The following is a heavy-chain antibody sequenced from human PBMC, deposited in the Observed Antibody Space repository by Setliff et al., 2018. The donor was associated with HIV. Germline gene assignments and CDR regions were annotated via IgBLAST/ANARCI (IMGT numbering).Heavy chain of an antibody. CDR3: ARDPVAGPFDY. J-gene: IGHJ4*02. Sequence: ASVKVSCKASGYSFTDYYIHWVRQAPGQGLEWMGWINPNNGGTNYAQKFQGRVAMTRDPSISPAYMELRSLRTDATAVYYCARDPVAGPFDYWGQGTLVTVS. CDR2: INPNNGGT. CDR1: GYSFTDYY. V-gene: IGHV1-2*02. D-gene: IGHD6-19*01.